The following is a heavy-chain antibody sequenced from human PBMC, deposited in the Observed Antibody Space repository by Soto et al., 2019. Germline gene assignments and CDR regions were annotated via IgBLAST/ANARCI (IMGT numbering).Heavy chain of an antibody. CDR1: GYTFTTYY. J-gene: IGHJ4*02. CDR2: INPSDGSA. Sequence: QVQLVQSGAEVKKPGASVKVSCKASGYTFTTYYMHWVRQAPGQGLEWLGIINPSDGSATYEQKFQGRVTITRDTSTSTVYMDLSSLTSEDTAVYYCARVQFASVWRYAGDYWGQGTLVTVSS. V-gene: IGHV1-46*01. CDR3: ARVQFASVWRYAGDY. D-gene: IGHD3-16*01.